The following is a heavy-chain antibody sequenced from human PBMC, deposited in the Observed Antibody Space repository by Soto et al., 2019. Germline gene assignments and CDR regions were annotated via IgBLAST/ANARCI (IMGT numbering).Heavy chain of an antibody. CDR1: GYTFTSYA. D-gene: IGHD4-17*01. Sequence: ASVKVSCKASGYTFTSYAMHWVRQAPGQRLEWMGWINAGNGNTKYSQKFQGRVTITRDTSTSTAYMELSSLRSEDTAVYYCARGIKYGEYSRRFDPWGPGTLVTVSS. J-gene: IGHJ5*02. CDR2: INAGNGNT. V-gene: IGHV1-3*01. CDR3: ARGIKYGEYSRRFDP.